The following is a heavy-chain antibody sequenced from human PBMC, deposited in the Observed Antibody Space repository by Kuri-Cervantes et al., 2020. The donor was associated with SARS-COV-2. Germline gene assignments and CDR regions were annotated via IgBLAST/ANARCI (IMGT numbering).Heavy chain of an antibody. CDR3: ARDSITIFGVAPFDY. D-gene: IGHD3-3*01. CDR1: GGPISSGSYY. V-gene: IGHV4-61*02. CDR2: IYTSGST. J-gene: IGHJ4*02. Sequence: SETLSLTCTASGGPISSGSYYWSWIRQPAGKGLEWIGRIYTSGSTNYNPSLKSRVTISVDTSKNQFSLKLSSVTAADTAVYYCARDSITIFGVAPFDYWGQGTLVTVSS.